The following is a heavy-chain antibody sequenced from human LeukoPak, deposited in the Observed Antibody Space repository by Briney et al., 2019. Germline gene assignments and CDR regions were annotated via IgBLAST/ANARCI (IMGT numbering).Heavy chain of an antibody. Sequence: GGSLRLSCAASGFTFSSYWMSWVRQAPGKGLEWVANIRQDGSTMSYVDSVRGRFTISRDNAKNSLYLQMNSLRAEDTAVYYCARAAAAGDFDYWGQGTLVTVSS. D-gene: IGHD6-13*01. CDR3: ARAAAAGDFDY. CDR1: GFTFSSYW. CDR2: IRQDGSTM. J-gene: IGHJ4*02. V-gene: IGHV3-7*01.